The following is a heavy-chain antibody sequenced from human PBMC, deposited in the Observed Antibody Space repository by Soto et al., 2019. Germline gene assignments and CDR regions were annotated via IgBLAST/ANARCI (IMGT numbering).Heavy chain of an antibody. J-gene: IGHJ5*02. CDR1: GDTFTNFD. CDR2: MRANSGDT. CDR3: ARYIYGQGFKA. D-gene: IGHD3-3*02. Sequence: QVQLVQPGAEVRKPGASVKVSCKASGDTFTNFDFNWVRQPTGQGLEWIGWMRANSGDTGHAQKFQGRVSITRDTSMSTAYMELSSLRAEDTAVYYCARYIYGQGFKAWGQGTLVFVSS. V-gene: IGHV1-8*01.